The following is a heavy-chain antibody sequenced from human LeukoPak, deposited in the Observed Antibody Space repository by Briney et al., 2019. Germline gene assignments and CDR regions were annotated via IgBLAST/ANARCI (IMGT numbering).Heavy chain of an antibody. CDR3: ARISGIAAAGTGAFDI. CDR1: GDSVSSNSAA. V-gene: IGHV6-1*01. CDR2: TYYRSKWYN. J-gene: IGHJ3*02. Sequence: SQTLSLTCAISGDSVSSNSAAWNWIRQSPSRGLEWLGRTYYRSKWYNDYAVSVKSRITINPDTSKNQFSLQLNSVTPEDTAAYYCARISGIAAAGTGAFDIWGQGTMVTVSS. D-gene: IGHD6-13*01.